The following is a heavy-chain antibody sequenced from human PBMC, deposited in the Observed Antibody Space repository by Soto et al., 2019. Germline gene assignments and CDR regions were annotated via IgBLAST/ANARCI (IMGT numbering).Heavy chain of an antibody. J-gene: IGHJ4*02. D-gene: IGHD6-19*01. V-gene: IGHV3-30*18. CDR3: AKGGRQWLVTSDFNY. CDR1: GFTFSDYA. Sequence: VQLVESGGGGVQPGRSLRLSCAASGFTFSDYAMHWVRQAPGKGLEWVAVVSHDGRNTHYADSVKGRFTISRDSSKNTVSLERTSLRAEDTAVYYCAKGGRQWLVTSDFNYWGQGALVTVSS. CDR2: VSHDGRNT.